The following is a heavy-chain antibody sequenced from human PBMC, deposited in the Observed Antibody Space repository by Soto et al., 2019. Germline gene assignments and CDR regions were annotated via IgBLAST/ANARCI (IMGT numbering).Heavy chain of an antibody. D-gene: IGHD2-15*01. CDR3: AREHASGGSWTIDS. J-gene: IGHJ4*02. Sequence: GGSLRLSCAASGFSFSDYYMTWIRQAPGKGLEWVSYISSSSTYTNHADSVKGRFTMSRDNAKNSLYLQMNSLRAEDTAVYYCAREHASGGSWTIDSWGQGTPVTVSS. CDR2: ISSSSTYT. V-gene: IGHV3-11*06. CDR1: GFSFSDYY.